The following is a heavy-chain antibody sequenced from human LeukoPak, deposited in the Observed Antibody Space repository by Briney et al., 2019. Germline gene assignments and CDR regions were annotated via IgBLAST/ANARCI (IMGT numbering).Heavy chain of an antibody. CDR2: IYYSGIT. CDR3: ARDRVASIYEAFDI. J-gene: IGHJ3*02. D-gene: IGHD5-12*01. CDR1: GYSISSGYS. Sequence: SETLSLTCSVSGYSISSGYSWGWIRQPPGKRLEWIGTIYYSGITYYNPSLKSRLTVSLDTSKNQFSLKLRSVTAADTAVYYCARDRVASIYEAFDIWGQGTVVTVSS. V-gene: IGHV4-38-2*02.